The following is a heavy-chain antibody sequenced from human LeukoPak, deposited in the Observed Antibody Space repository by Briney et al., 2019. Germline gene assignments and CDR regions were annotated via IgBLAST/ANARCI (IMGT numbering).Heavy chain of an antibody. CDR1: GYTLTELS. Sequence: ASVKVSCKVSGYTLTELSMHWVRQAPGKGLEWMGGFDPEDGETIYAQKFQGRVTMTEDTSTDTAYMELSSLRSEDTAVYYCATKWMNFDWLSSVAFDIWGQGTMVTVSS. D-gene: IGHD3-9*01. CDR3: ATKWMNFDWLSSVAFDI. CDR2: FDPEDGET. V-gene: IGHV1-24*01. J-gene: IGHJ3*02.